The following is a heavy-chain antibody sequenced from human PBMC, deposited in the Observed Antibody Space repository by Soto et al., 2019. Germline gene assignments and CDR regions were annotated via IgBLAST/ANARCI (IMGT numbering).Heavy chain of an antibody. CDR3: AKYRNYPRDQFHN. D-gene: IGHD1-7*01. V-gene: IGHV3-23*01. CDR1: GFTFNNYA. J-gene: IGHJ4*02. CDR2: ISANGQGI. Sequence: GGSLRLSCAASGFTFNNYAMSWVRQAPGKGLEWVSAISANGQGIYYADSVKGRFIISRDSSKNTVFLHMDSLTAEDTAVYYCAKYRNYPRDQFHNWGQGTMVTVSS.